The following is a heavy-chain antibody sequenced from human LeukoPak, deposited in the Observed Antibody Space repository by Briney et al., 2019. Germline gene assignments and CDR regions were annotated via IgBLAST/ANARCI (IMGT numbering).Heavy chain of an antibody. Sequence: PGGSLRLSCAASGFTFSSYGMHWVRQAPGKGLEWVAVISYDGSNKYYADSVKGRFTISRDNAKNSLYLQMNSLRAEDTAVYYCAAQVGANWGQGTLVTVSS. CDR2: ISYDGSNK. V-gene: IGHV3-30*03. CDR1: GFTFSSYG. D-gene: IGHD1-26*01. CDR3: AAQVGAN. J-gene: IGHJ4*02.